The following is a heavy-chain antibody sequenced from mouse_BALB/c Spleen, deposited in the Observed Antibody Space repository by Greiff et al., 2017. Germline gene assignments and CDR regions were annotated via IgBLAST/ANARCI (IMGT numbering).Heavy chain of an antibody. CDR2: IYPGDGDT. V-gene: IGHV1-87*01. Sequence: QVQLQQSGAELARPGASVKLSCKASGYTFTSYWMQWVKQRPGQGLEWIGAIYPGDGDTRYTQKFKGKATLTADKSSSTAYMQLSSLASEDSAVYYCARMVGRYWYFDVWGAGTTVTVSS. CDR1: GYTFTSYW. J-gene: IGHJ1*01. CDR3: ARMVGRYWYFDV. D-gene: IGHD1-1*02.